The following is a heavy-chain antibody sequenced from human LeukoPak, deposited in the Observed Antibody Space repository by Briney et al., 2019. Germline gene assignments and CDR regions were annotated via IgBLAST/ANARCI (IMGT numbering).Heavy chain of an antibody. D-gene: IGHD5-24*01. J-gene: IGHJ4*02. CDR1: GYTFSSYG. V-gene: IGHV1-18*01. Sequence: ASVKVSCKGSGYTFSSYGITWVRQAPGQGLEWMGWLNIYKGNTNYAQKLQGGVTMTADTSTTTAYMELRSLRSDDTAVYYCARGMATITPRTFDYWGQGTLVTVSS. CDR3: ARGMATITPRTFDY. CDR2: LNIYKGNT.